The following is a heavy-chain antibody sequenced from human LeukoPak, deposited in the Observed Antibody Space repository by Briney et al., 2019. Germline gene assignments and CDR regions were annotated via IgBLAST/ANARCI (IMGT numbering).Heavy chain of an antibody. CDR3: AKDTYYYDSSGYYPYYYYYYMDV. Sequence: GGSLRLSCAASGFTFSDYYMSWIRQAPGKGLEWVSYISSSGSTIYYADSVKGRFTISRDNAKNSLYLQMNSLRAEDTAVYYCAKDTYYYDSSGYYPYYYYYYMDVWGKGTTVTVSS. D-gene: IGHD3-22*01. J-gene: IGHJ6*03. CDR2: ISSSGSTI. CDR1: GFTFSDYY. V-gene: IGHV3-11*04.